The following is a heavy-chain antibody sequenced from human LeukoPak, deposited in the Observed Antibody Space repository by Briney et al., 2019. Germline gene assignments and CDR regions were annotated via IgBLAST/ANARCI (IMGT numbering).Heavy chain of an antibody. CDR1: GFTFSTCA. Sequence: GGSLSLSCSASGFTFSTCAMHWLRQAPGKGLEYVSVISSNGGSTYYTDSVRGRFTISRDNSRNTLYLQMSRLRPEDTAVYYCVKENIPSPGGDHWGQGTLVTVSS. CDR3: VKENIPSPGGDH. CDR2: ISSNGGST. D-gene: IGHD2-21*01. J-gene: IGHJ4*02. V-gene: IGHV3-64D*06.